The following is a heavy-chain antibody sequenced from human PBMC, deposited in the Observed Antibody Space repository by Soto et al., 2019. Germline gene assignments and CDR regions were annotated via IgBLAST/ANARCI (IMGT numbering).Heavy chain of an antibody. D-gene: IGHD2-15*01. CDR3: ARHRPQEDGSKKGFDY. J-gene: IGHJ4*02. Sequence: PSDTLSLTCTVSGDSINSGPYSWCWIRHPPGKGLEDIGTIYYSGNTYHNSSLKSRVTISLDTSKNQFSLKLTSVTAADTAIYYCARHRPQEDGSKKGFDYLDRGTLVTVSP. CDR1: GDSINSGPYS. CDR2: IYYSGNT. V-gene: IGHV4-39*01.